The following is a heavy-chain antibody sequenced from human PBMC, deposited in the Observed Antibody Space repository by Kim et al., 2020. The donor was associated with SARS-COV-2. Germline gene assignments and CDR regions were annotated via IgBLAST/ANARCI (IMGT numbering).Heavy chain of an antibody. V-gene: IGHV3-30*04. Sequence: GGSLRLSCAASGFTFSSYAMHWVRQAPGKGLEWVAVISYDGSNKYYADSVKGRFTISRDNSKNTLYLQMNSLRAEDTAVYYCARDSSGERVFDYWGQGTL. CDR1: GFTFSSYA. D-gene: IGHD7-27*01. J-gene: IGHJ4*02. CDR2: ISYDGSNK. CDR3: ARDSSGERVFDY.